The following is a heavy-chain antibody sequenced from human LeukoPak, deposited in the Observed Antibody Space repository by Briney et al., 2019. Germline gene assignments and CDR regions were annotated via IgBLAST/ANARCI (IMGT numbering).Heavy chain of an antibody. D-gene: IGHD1-7*01. CDR3: ARDNYAGANWFDP. J-gene: IGHJ5*02. Sequence: ASVRISCKASGGTFSSYAISWVRQAPGQGLEWMGGIIPIFGTANYAQKFQGRVTITTDESTSTAYMELSSLRSEDTAVYYCARDNYAGANWFDPWGQGTLVTVSS. CDR2: IIPIFGTA. CDR1: GGTFSSYA. V-gene: IGHV1-69*05.